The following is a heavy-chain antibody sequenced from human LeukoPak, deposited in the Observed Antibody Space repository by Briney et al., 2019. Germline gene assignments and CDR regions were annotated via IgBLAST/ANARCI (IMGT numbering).Heavy chain of an antibody. V-gene: IGHV3-64*01. D-gene: IGHD5-24*01. J-gene: IGHJ4*02. CDR2: ISGNGGST. Sequence: PGGSLRLSCAASGFTFSSYAMHWVRQAPGKGLEYVSAISGNGGSTYYANSVKGRFTVSRDNSKNTLYLQMGSLRAEDMAVYYCARPVGDGHNKYFDYWGQGTLVTVSS. CDR1: GFTFSSYA. CDR3: ARPVGDGHNKYFDY.